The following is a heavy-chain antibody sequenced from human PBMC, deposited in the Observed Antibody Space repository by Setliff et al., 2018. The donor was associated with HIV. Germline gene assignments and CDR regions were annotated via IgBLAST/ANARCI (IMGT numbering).Heavy chain of an antibody. V-gene: IGHV3-33*01. Sequence: PGGSLRLSCAASGFTFSSHGMHWVRRAPGKGLECVANIWYDGSKKYYADSVKGRFTISRDNSKNTLYLQMNSLRAEDTALYYCARPGDGTGTLDVWGLGTMVTVSS. CDR1: GFTFSSHG. CDR2: IWYDGSKK. D-gene: IGHD1-7*01. CDR3: ARPGDGTGTLDV. J-gene: IGHJ3*01.